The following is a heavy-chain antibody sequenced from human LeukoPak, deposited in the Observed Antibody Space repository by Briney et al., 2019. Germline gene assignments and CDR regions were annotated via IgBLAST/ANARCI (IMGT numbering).Heavy chain of an antibody. CDR1: GFTFSSYA. CDR3: AKDQGERYYDFWSGYHYNWFDP. V-gene: IGHV3-23*01. Sequence: QTGGSLRLSCAASGFTFSSYAMSWVRQAPGKGLEWVSAISGSGGSTYYADSVKGRFTISRDNSKNTLYLQMNSLRAEDTAVYYCAKDQGERYYDFWSGYHYNWFDPWGQGTLVTVSS. J-gene: IGHJ5*02. D-gene: IGHD3-3*01. CDR2: ISGSGGST.